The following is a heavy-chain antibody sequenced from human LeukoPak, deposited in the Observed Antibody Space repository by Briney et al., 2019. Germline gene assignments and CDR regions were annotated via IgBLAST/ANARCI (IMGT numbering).Heavy chain of an antibody. CDR2: IYYSGST. D-gene: IGHD6-13*01. CDR1: GGSISSYY. CDR3: ARHVASSSWYSPHAFDI. V-gene: IGHV4-59*08. Sequence: PSETLSLTCTVSGGSISSYYWSWIRQPPGKGLEWIGYIYYSGSTNYNPSLKSRVTISVDTSKNQFSLKLSSVTAADTAVYYCARHVASSSWYSPHAFDIWGQGTMVTVSS. J-gene: IGHJ3*02.